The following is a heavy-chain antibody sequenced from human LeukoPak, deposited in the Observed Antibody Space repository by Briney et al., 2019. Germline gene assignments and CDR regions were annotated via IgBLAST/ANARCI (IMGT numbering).Heavy chain of an antibody. V-gene: IGHV3-23*01. CDR1: GFTLSSYA. J-gene: IGHJ4*02. CDR2: ISGSGGST. CDR3: AKGSTVTTLFAY. Sequence: GGSLRLFCAASGFTLSSYAMSWVRQAPGKGLEWVSAISGSGGSTYYADSVKGRFTISRDNSKNTLYLQMNSLGAEDTAVYYCAKGSTVTTLFAYWGQGTLVTLSS. D-gene: IGHD4-17*01.